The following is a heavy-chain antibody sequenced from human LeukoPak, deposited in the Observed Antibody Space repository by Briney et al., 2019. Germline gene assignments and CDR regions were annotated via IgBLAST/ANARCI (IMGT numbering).Heavy chain of an antibody. V-gene: IGHV3-21*01. Sequence: GGSLRLSCAASGFTFSSYEMNWVRQAPGKGLEWVSSISSSSSYIYYADSVKGRFTISRDNAKNSLYLQMNSLRAEDTAVYYCARSIVGATSGGDFDYWGQGTLVTVSS. CDR3: ARSIVGATSGGDFDY. D-gene: IGHD1-26*01. J-gene: IGHJ4*02. CDR1: GFTFSSYE. CDR2: ISSSSSYI.